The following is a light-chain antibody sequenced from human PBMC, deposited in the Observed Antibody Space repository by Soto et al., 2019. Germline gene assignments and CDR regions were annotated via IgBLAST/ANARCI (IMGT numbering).Light chain of an antibody. Sequence: DIPMTQSPSTLSASVGDRVTITCRAIQSISSWLAWYQQKPGKAPNLLIYDASSLESGVTSRFSGSGSWTEFTLTISSLQPDDFATYYCQQYNSYSRSFGQGTKVEIK. CDR2: DAS. V-gene: IGKV1-5*01. CDR3: QQYNSYSRS. J-gene: IGKJ1*01. CDR1: QSISSW.